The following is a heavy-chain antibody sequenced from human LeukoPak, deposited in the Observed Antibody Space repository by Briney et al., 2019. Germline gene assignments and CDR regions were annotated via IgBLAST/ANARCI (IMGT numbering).Heavy chain of an antibody. CDR3: AKDVYYYDSSSDNELDY. D-gene: IGHD3-22*01. CDR1: GFTFSSYA. J-gene: IGHJ4*02. CDR2: LSGSGGST. Sequence: GGSLRLFCAASGFTFSSYAMSWVRQAPGKGLDWVSPLSGSGGSTYYADSVKGRFTISRDNSKNTLYLQMNSLRAEDTAVYYCAKDVYYYDSSSDNELDYWGQGTLVTVSS. V-gene: IGHV3-23*01.